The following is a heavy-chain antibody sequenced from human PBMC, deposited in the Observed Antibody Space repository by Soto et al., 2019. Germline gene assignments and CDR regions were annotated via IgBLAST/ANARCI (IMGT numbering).Heavy chain of an antibody. CDR3: AKGRVTSYYDGLDD. D-gene: IGHD2-2*01. CDR2: ISDSSSST. CDR1: GFTFSNYA. V-gene: IGHV3-23*01. J-gene: IGHJ4*02. Sequence: GGSLRLSCAASGFTFSNYAMSWVRQAPGKGLEWVSVISDSSSSTYYAASVKGRFTISRDNSKNTLHLQMNSLRAEDTALYYCAKGRVTSYYDGLDDWGQGTQVTVSS.